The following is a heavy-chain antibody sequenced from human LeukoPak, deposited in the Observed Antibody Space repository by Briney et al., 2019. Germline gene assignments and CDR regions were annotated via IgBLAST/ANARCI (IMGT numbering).Heavy chain of an antibody. CDR2: ISYDGSNK. J-gene: IGHJ3*02. CDR1: GFTFSSYG. Sequence: PGGSLRLSCAASGFTFSSYGMHWVRQAPGKGLEWVAVISYDGSNKYYADSVKGRFTISRDNSKNTLYLQMNSLRAEDTAVYYCARSNDYGDPDAFDIWGQGTMVTVSS. CDR3: ARSNDYGDPDAFDI. V-gene: IGHV3-30*03. D-gene: IGHD4-17*01.